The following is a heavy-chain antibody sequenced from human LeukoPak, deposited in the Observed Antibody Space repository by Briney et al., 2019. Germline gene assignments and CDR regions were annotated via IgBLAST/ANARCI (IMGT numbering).Heavy chain of an antibody. D-gene: IGHD6-19*01. CDR1: GGSISSYY. CDR2: IYYSGST. Sequence: NSSETLSLTCTVSGGSISSYYWSWIRQPPGKGLEWIGYIYYSGSTNYNPSLKSRVTISVDTSKNQFSLKLSSVTAADTAVYYCARNQWLSDWFDPWGQGTLVTVSS. V-gene: IGHV4-59*08. CDR3: ARNQWLSDWFDP. J-gene: IGHJ5*02.